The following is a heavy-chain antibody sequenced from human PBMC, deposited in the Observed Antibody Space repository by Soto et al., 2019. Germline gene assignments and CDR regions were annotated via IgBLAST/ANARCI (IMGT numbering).Heavy chain of an antibody. D-gene: IGHD1-26*01. CDR1: GGTFSSYA. CDR3: AREVEKWELLSCLGY. CDR2: IIPIFGTA. J-gene: IGHJ4*02. Sequence: QVQLVQSGAEVKKPGSSVKVSCKASGGTFSSYAISWVRQAPGQGLEWMGGIIPIFGTANYAQKFQGRVTITADESTSTDYMELSSLRSEDTAVYYCAREVEKWELLSCLGYWGQGTLVTVSS. V-gene: IGHV1-69*01.